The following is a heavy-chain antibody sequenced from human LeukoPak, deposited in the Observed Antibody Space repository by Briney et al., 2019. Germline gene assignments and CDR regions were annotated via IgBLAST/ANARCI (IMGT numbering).Heavy chain of an antibody. D-gene: IGHD3-10*01. CDR3: ARVLDYYGSGTRDFDY. CDR2: IYYSGST. J-gene: IGHJ4*02. CDR1: GGSISSSSYY. V-gene: IGHV4-39*07. Sequence: SETLSLTCTVSGGSISSSSYYWGWIRQPPGKGLEWIGSIYYSGSTYYNPSLKSRVTISVDTSKNQFSLKLSSVTAADTAVYYCARVLDYYGSGTRDFDYWGQGILVTVSS.